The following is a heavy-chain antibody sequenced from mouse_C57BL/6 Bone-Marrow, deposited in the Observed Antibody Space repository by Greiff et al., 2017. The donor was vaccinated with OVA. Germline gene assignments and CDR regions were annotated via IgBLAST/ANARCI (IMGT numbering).Heavy chain of an antibody. CDR1: GFTFSSYA. Sequence: DVMLVESGGGLVKPGGSLKLSCAASGFTFSSYAMSWVRQTPEKRLEWVATISDGGSYTYYPDNVKGRFTISRDNAKNNLYLQMSHLKSEDTAMYYCAREGAGVVTTVVATRYFDVWGTGTTVTVSS. CDR3: AREGAGVVTTVVATRYFDV. V-gene: IGHV5-4*01. D-gene: IGHD1-1*01. J-gene: IGHJ1*03. CDR2: ISDGGSYT.